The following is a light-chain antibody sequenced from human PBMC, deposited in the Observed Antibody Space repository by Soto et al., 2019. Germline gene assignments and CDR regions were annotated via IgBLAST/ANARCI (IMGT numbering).Light chain of an antibody. Sequence: IQMTQSPSSLSASVGDRVTITCRASQDISNSLNWYQQKPGKPPKVLIYGASTLQGGVPSRFGGGGSGTEFTLTISSLQPEDFATYYCQQLNSYLSITFGQGTRLE. CDR2: GAS. CDR3: QQLNSYLSIT. J-gene: IGKJ5*01. CDR1: QDISNS. V-gene: IGKV1-39*01.